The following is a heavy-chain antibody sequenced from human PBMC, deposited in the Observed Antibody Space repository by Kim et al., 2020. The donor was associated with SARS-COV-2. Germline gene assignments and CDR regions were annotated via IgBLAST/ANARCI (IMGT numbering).Heavy chain of an antibody. CDR2: IYYSGST. CDR3: ARHEDYGDYEVGY. CDR1: GGSISSSSYY. D-gene: IGHD4-17*01. Sequence: SETLSLTCTVSGGSISSSSYYWGWIRQPPGKGLEWTGSIYYSGSTYYTPSPKSRVTISVDTSKNQFSLKLSSVTAADTAVYYCARHEDYGDYEVGYWGQGTLVTVSS. J-gene: IGHJ4*02. V-gene: IGHV4-39*01.